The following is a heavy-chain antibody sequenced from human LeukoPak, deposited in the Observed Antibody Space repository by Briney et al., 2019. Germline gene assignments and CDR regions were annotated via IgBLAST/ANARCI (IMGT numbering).Heavy chain of an antibody. J-gene: IGHJ4*02. Sequence: SETLSLTCTVSGVSISSSNSYWGWIRQPPGKGLEWIGSIYYSGNTYYNASLKSQVSISIDTSKNQFSLRLTSVTAADTAVYYCARRNYDILTGYYTDYWGQGTLVTVSS. D-gene: IGHD3-9*01. CDR3: ARRNYDILTGYYTDY. CDR1: GVSISSSNSY. V-gene: IGHV4-39*01. CDR2: IYYSGNT.